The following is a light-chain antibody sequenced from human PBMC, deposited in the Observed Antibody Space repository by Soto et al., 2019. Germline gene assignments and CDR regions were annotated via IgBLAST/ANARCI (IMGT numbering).Light chain of an antibody. V-gene: IGKV1-39*01. CDR3: QQSYGTPLT. CDR1: QSISNY. Sequence: DMEMTQSPSSLSAFVGDRVTITCRASQSISNYLKWYQHKPGKVPKLLIYAASSLQSGVPTRFSGSGSGTDFTLTINSLQPEDFAIYYCQQSYGTPLTFGGGTKIEIK. CDR2: AAS. J-gene: IGKJ4*01.